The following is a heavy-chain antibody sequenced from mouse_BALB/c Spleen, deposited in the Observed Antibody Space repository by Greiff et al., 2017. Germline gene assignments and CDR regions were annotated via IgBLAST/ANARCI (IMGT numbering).Heavy chain of an antibody. D-gene: IGHD1-2*01. V-gene: IGHV10-1*02. CDR1: GFTFNTYA. CDR2: IRSKSNNYAT. CDR3: VGITTAYWYFDV. Sequence: EVQGVESGGGLVQPKGSLKLSCAASGFTFNTYAMNWVRQAPGKGVEWVARIRSKSNNYATYYADSVKDRFTISRDDSQSMLYLQMNNLKTEDTAMYYCVGITTAYWYFDVWGAGTTVTVSS. J-gene: IGHJ1*01.